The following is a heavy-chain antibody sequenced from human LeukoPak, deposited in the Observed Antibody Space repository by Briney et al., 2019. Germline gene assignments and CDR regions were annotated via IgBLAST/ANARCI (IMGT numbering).Heavy chain of an antibody. CDR2: IYGSEST. CDR1: GDSLSAHI. Sequence: SETLSHTRMVSGDSLSAHIWSWIRQPPGKGVEWVGYIYGSESTHYGPSFSSRATVSEDSSRNQISLQLTTVTAADAAVYYCARNVGWYSHDTWGQGTLVTVSS. V-gene: IGHV4-59*08. CDR3: ARNVGWYSHDT. J-gene: IGHJ5*02. D-gene: IGHD6-19*01.